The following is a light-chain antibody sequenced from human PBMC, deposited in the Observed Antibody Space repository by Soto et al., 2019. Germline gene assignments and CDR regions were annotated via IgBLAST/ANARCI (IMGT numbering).Light chain of an antibody. CDR3: SSYTSSNTLEV. J-gene: IGLJ1*01. V-gene: IGLV2-14*01. CDR1: SRDVGGSNY. CDR2: EVS. Sequence: LIQPASVSGSPGQSITISCTGTSRDVGGSNYVSWYQHHPHRAPKLLIYEVSYRPSGVSSRFSGSKSGNTASLTISGLQAEDDADYYCSSYTSSNTLEVFGVGTKLTVL.